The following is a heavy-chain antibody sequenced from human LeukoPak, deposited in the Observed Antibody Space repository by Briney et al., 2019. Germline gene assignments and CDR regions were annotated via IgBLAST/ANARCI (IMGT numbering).Heavy chain of an antibody. CDR3: ARPTATPAGSYYYHYLHV. J-gene: IGHJ6*03. D-gene: IGHD6-19*01. V-gene: IGHV4-4*09. CDR1: GDSISGHY. CDR2: IHSSGST. Sequence: PSETLSLTCTVPGDSISGHYWNWIRQPPGKGLEWIGYIHSSGSTDYSPSLRSRVTLSVDTSKNQLSLKLTSVTAADTAVYYCARPTATPAGSYYYHYLHVWGKGTTVTVSS.